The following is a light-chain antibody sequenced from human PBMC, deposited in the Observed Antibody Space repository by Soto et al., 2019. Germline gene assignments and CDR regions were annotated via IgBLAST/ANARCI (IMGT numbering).Light chain of an antibody. Sequence: QSALTQPASVSGSPGQSITISCTGTSSDVGGSNYVSWYQQHPGKAPKLMLYDVSNRPSGVSNRFSGSKSGNTASLTISGLQAEDEADYYCGSYTSSSTLYVFGTGTKLTVL. CDR3: GSYTSSSTLYV. J-gene: IGLJ1*01. CDR2: DVS. CDR1: SSDVGGSNY. V-gene: IGLV2-14*01.